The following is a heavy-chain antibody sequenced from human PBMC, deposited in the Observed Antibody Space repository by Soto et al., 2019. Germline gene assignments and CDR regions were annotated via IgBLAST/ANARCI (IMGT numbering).Heavy chain of an antibody. V-gene: IGHV4-4*02. J-gene: IGHJ4*02. D-gene: IGHD2-15*01. CDR3: ARRILAGPYYFDY. Sequence: QVQLQESGPGLVKPSGTLSLTCAVSGGSINSRNWWTWVRQPPGKGLEWIGEIYPSGSTNYNPSLTSRVSISVDRSNNQFSLNLSSVTAADTAVYFCARRILAGPYYFDYWGQGTLATVSS. CDR2: IYPSGST. CDR1: GGSINSRNW.